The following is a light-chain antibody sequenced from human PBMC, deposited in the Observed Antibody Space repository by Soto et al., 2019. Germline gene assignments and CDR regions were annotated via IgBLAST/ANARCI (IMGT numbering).Light chain of an antibody. V-gene: IGKV3D-20*02. CDR2: GAS. J-gene: IGKJ5*01. CDR3: QQRSNWPPIT. CDR1: QSASSSY. Sequence: DIVLTQSPGTLSLSPGERATLSFRASQSASSSYVAWYQQRPGQAPRLLIYGASSRATGIPDRFSGSGSGTDFTLTISSLEPEDFAVYYCQQRSNWPPITFGQGTRLEIK.